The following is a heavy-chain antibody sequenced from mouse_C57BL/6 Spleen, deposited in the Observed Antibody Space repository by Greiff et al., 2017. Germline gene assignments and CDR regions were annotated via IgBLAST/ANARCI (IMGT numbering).Heavy chain of an antibody. J-gene: IGHJ2*01. Sequence: DVQLVESGEGLVKPGGSLKLSCAASGFTFSSYAMSWVRQTPEKRLEWVAYISSGGDYIYYADTVKGRFTISRDNARNTLYLQMSSLKSEDTAMYYCTRITGSYYFDYWGQGTTLTVSS. CDR3: TRITGSYYFDY. CDR2: ISSGGDYI. V-gene: IGHV5-9-1*02. D-gene: IGHD4-1*01. CDR1: GFTFSSYA.